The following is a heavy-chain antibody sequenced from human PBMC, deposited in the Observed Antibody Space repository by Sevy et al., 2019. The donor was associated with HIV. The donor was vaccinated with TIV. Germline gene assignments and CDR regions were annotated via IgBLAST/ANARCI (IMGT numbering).Heavy chain of an antibody. CDR1: GDSINNGNHW. V-gene: IGHV4-61*02. J-gene: IGHJ6*02. Sequence: SETLSLTCTVSGDSINNGNHWWSWVRQPAGKGLEWIGRIYRSGRNIMYNPSLERRVTISVDTSKNQFSLKVTSVIAADTAIYYCARDGIRRDYWHGLDVWGQGTTVTVSS. CDR3: ARDGIRRDYWHGLDV. D-gene: IGHD2-8*02. CDR2: IYRSGRN.